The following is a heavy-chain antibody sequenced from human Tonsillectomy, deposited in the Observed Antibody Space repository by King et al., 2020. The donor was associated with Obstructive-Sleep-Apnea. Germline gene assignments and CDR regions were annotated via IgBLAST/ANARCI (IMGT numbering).Heavy chain of an antibody. V-gene: IGHV4-39*07. CDR1: GGSISSSSYY. D-gene: IGHD3-10*01. J-gene: IGHJ4*02. Sequence: QLQESGPGLVKPSETLSLTCTVSGGSISSSSYYLGWIRQPPGQGLEWIGSIYYRGSTYYNPALKSRVTISLDTSKNQFSLKLTSLTAADTAVYYCATPPGGSTSYYFDYWGQGTLVTVSS. CDR2: IYYRGST. CDR3: ATPPGGSTSYYFDY.